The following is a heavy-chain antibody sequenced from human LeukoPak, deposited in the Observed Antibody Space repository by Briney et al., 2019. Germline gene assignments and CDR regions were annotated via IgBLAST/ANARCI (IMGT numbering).Heavy chain of an antibody. CDR2: IYYSGST. Sequence: SETLSLTCTASGGSISSSSYHWGWIRQPPGKGLEWIGSIYYSGSTYYNPSLKSRVTISVDTSKNQFSLKLSSVTAADTAVYYCASLYSSGWYAFDYWGQGTLVTVSS. V-gene: IGHV4-39*01. J-gene: IGHJ4*02. CDR1: GGSISSSSYH. D-gene: IGHD6-19*01. CDR3: ASLYSSGWYAFDY.